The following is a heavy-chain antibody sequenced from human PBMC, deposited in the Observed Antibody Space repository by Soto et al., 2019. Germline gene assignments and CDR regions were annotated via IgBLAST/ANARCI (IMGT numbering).Heavy chain of an antibody. Sequence: ASVKVSCKASGYTFTSYDINGVRQATGRGLEWMGWMNPNSGNTGYAQKFQGRLTTTRNTSISTAYMELSSLRSEDTAVYYCATGSETYYDFWSGYRHNSRFDPSGPGTLVTVSS. CDR2: MNPNSGNT. J-gene: IGHJ5*02. CDR3: ATGSETYYDFWSGYRHNSRFDP. D-gene: IGHD3-3*01. V-gene: IGHV1-8*01. CDR1: GYTFTSYD.